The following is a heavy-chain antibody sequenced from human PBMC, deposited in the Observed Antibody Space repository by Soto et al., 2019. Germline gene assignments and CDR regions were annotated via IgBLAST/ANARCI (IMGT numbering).Heavy chain of an antibody. V-gene: IGHV4-34*01. D-gene: IGHD1-20*01. CDR3: ARGLSGITGTTGWFDP. J-gene: IGHJ5*02. Sequence: QVQLQQWGAGLLKPSETLSLTCAVYGGSFSGYYWSWIRQPPGKGLEWIGEINHSGSTNYNPSLKSGVTISVDTSKNQFSLKLSSVTAADTAVYYCARGLSGITGTTGWFDPWGQGTLVTVSS. CDR1: GGSFSGYY. CDR2: INHSGST.